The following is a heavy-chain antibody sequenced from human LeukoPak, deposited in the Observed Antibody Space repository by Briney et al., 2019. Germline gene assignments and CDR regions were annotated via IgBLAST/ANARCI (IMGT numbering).Heavy chain of an antibody. J-gene: IGHJ4*02. Sequence: GGSLRLSCAASGFAFTNYAMSWVRQAPGKGLEWVANIKQDGSEKYYVDSVKGRFTISRDNAKNSLYLQMNSLRAEDTAVYYCARGYSLFDYWGQGTLVTVSS. V-gene: IGHV3-7*04. D-gene: IGHD5-18*01. CDR1: GFAFTNYA. CDR2: IKQDGSEK. CDR3: ARGYSLFDY.